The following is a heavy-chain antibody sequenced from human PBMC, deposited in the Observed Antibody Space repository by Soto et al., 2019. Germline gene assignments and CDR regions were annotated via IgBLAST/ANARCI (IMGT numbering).Heavy chain of an antibody. CDR3: ARDAAAGLNDY. CDR1: GYTFTSYA. Sequence: QVQLVQSGAEVKKXGASVKVSCKASGYTFTSYAISWVRQAPGQGLEWMGWISAYNGNTNYAQNFQGRVTMTTDTSTTTAYMELRSLRSDDTAVYYCARDAAAGLNDYWGQGTLVTVSS. CDR2: ISAYNGNT. D-gene: IGHD6-13*01. J-gene: IGHJ4*02. V-gene: IGHV1-18*01.